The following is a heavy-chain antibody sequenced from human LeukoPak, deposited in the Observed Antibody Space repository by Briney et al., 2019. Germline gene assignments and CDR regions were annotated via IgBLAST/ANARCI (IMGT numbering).Heavy chain of an antibody. D-gene: IGHD1-1*01. CDR3: AKDGTTTITFDY. Sequence: GGSLRLSCAASGFTFSSYAMSWIRQAPGKGLEYVSVISGSGGSTHYRDSVKGRFTISRDNSKNTLYLQMNSLRVEDTAVYYCAKDGTTTITFDYWGQGTLVTVSS. CDR1: GFTFSSYA. CDR2: ISGSGGST. V-gene: IGHV3-23*01. J-gene: IGHJ4*02.